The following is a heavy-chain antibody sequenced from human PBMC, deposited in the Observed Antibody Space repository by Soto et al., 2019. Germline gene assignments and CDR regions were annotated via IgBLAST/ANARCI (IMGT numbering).Heavy chain of an antibody. CDR3: ARGDDGDYQWYFDL. Sequence: GGSLRLSCAASGFTFSTYSMNWVRQAPGKGLEWISYISSDSSSIYYVDSVKGRFTISRDIAKNSLYLQMNSLRAEDTAVYYWARGDDGDYQWYFDLWGRGTLVTVSS. CDR1: GFTFSTYS. D-gene: IGHD4-17*01. CDR2: ISSDSSSI. J-gene: IGHJ2*01. V-gene: IGHV3-48*01.